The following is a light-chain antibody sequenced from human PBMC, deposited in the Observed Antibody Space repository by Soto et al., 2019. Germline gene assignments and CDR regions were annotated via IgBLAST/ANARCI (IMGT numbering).Light chain of an antibody. V-gene: IGLV1-47*01. CDR3: ATWDDSLSVVV. CDR2: RND. CDR1: SSNIGSNF. J-gene: IGLJ2*01. Sequence: QSVLPQPPSASGTPGQRVTISCSGSSSNIGSNFVSWYQQLPGMAPKLLIYRNDQRPSGVPDRFSGSKSGTSASLAISGLRSEDEADYYCATWDDSLSVVVFGGGTKVTVL.